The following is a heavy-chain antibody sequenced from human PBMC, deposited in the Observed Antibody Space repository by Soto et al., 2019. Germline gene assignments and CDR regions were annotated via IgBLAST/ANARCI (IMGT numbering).Heavy chain of an antibody. CDR3: ARDYGDYIYYYYMDV. J-gene: IGHJ6*03. Sequence: HPGGSPRLSCAASGFTFSSYAMHWVRQAPGKGLEYVSAISSNGGSTYYANSVKGRFTISRDNSKNTLYLQMGSLRAEDMAVYYCARDYGDYIYYYYMDVWGKGTTVTVSS. D-gene: IGHD4-17*01. CDR2: ISSNGGST. V-gene: IGHV3-64*01. CDR1: GFTFSSYA.